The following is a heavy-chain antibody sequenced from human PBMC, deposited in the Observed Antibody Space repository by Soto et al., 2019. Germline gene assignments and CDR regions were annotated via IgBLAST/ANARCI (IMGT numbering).Heavy chain of an antibody. V-gene: IGHV3-30-3*01. J-gene: IGHJ4*02. Sequence: GGSLRLSCAASGFTFSSFAIHWVRQAPGKGLEWVAVISSDGTNKYYADSVKGRFTISRDDSKNTLYLQMNSLRAEDTAVYYCARVGSSGWSHAFDCRGQGTLVTVSS. D-gene: IGHD6-19*01. CDR1: GFTFSSFA. CDR3: ARVGSSGWSHAFDC. CDR2: ISSDGTNK.